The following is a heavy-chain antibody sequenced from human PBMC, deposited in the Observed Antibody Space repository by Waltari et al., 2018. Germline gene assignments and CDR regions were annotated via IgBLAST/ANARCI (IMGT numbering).Heavy chain of an antibody. Sequence: EVQLVESGGGLIQPGGSLRLSCAASGFTVSSNYMSWVRQAPGKGLEWVSVIYSGGRTDYADSVKGRCTISRDNSKNTLYLQMNSLKASDTAMYYCARTTYYYDSSGSHDAFDIWGQGTMVTVSS. J-gene: IGHJ3*02. CDR3: ARTTYYYDSSGSHDAFDI. CDR2: IYSGGRT. V-gene: IGHV3-53*01. D-gene: IGHD3-22*01. CDR1: GFTVSSNY.